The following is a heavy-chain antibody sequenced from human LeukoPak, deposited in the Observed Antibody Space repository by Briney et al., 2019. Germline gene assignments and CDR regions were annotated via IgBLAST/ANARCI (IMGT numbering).Heavy chain of an antibody. V-gene: IGHV3-23*01. CDR2: ISASGGRT. J-gene: IGHJ4*02. D-gene: IGHD6-19*01. CDR3: AKSVKSGYTSGDFDY. CDR1: GFTFSTCA. Sequence: GGSMRLSCAASGFTFSTCAMTWVRQAPGKGLEWVSGISASGGRTYYADSVRGRFTISRDNSKNTLYLQMNSLRAEDTAVYYCAKSVKSGYTSGDFDYWGQGTLVTVPS.